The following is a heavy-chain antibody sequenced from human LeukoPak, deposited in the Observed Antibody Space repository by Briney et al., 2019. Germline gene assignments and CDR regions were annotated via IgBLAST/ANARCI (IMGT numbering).Heavy chain of an antibody. Sequence: GGSLRLSCAASGFTFSGYSMNWVRQAPGKGLEWVSYISKSGSTIYYADSVKGRFTISRDNAKNSLYLQMNSLRAEDTALYYCAKGISAQWNYFDDWGQGTLVTVSS. CDR3: AKGISAQWNYFDD. V-gene: IGHV3-48*01. CDR1: GFTFSGYS. CDR2: ISKSGSTI. D-gene: IGHD6-19*01. J-gene: IGHJ4*02.